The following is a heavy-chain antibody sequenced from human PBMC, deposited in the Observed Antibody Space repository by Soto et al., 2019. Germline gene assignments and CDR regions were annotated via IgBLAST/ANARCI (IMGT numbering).Heavy chain of an antibody. CDR1: GGSISSSSYY. Sequence: SETLSLTCTVSGGSISSSSYYWGWIRQPPGKGLEWIGSIYYSGSTYYNPSLKSRVTISVGTSKNQCSLKLNSVTAADTAVYYCAGTFYYDNSGYPFWGQGTPVTVSS. V-gene: IGHV4-39*01. J-gene: IGHJ4*02. CDR2: IYYSGST. D-gene: IGHD3-22*01. CDR3: AGTFYYDNSGYPF.